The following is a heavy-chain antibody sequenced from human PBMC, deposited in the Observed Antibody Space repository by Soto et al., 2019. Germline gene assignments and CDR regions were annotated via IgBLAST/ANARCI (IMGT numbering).Heavy chain of an antibody. Sequence: VASVKVSCKASGYTFTSYGISWVRQAPGQGLEWMGWISAYNGNTNYAQKLQGRVTMTTDTSTSTAYMELRSLRSDDTAVYYCARRTYYDFWSGYYYYGMGVWGQGTTVTVSS. CDR2: ISAYNGNT. CDR1: GYTFTSYG. J-gene: IGHJ6*02. V-gene: IGHV1-18*01. D-gene: IGHD3-3*01. CDR3: ARRTYYDFWSGYYYYGMGV.